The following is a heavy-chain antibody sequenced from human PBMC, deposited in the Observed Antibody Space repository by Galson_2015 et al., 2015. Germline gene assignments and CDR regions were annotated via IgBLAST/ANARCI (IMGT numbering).Heavy chain of an antibody. CDR1: GFTFSSYA. CDR2: ISGSGGST. CDR3: AKDHSSSGWYYFDY. Sequence: SLRLSCAASGFTFSSYAMSWVRQAPGKGLEWVSAISGSGGSTHYADSVKGRFTISRDNSKNTLYLQMNSLRAEDTAVYYCAKDHSSSGWYYFDYWGQGTLVTVSS. D-gene: IGHD6-19*01. J-gene: IGHJ4*02. V-gene: IGHV3-23*01.